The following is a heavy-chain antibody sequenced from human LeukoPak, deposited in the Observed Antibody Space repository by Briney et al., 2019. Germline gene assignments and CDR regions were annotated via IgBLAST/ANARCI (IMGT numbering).Heavy chain of an antibody. CDR1: GYTFTSYD. D-gene: IGHD1-26*01. V-gene: IGHV1-8*01. Sequence: ASVKVSCKASGYTFTSYDINWVRQATGQGLAWMGWMNPNSGNTGYAQKFQGRVTMTRNTSISTAYMELSSLRSEDTAVYYCATHGSYYAYYYYYMDVWGKGTMVTVSS. J-gene: IGHJ6*03. CDR3: ATHGSYYAYYYYYMDV. CDR2: MNPNSGNT.